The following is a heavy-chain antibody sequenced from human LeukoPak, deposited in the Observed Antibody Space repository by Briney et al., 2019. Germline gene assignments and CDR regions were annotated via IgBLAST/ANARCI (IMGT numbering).Heavy chain of an antibody. V-gene: IGHV4-39*07. J-gene: IGHJ4*02. CDR2: INHSGST. CDR1: GGSISSSSYY. D-gene: IGHD3-10*01. CDR3: ARRRGYYGSGSPIPRAMYYFDY. Sequence: SETLSLTCTVSGGSISSSSYYWGWIRQPPGKGLEWIGEINHSGSTNYNPSLKSRVTISVDTSKNQFSLKLSSVTAADTAVYYCARRRGYYGSGSPIPRAMYYFDYWGQGTLVTVSS.